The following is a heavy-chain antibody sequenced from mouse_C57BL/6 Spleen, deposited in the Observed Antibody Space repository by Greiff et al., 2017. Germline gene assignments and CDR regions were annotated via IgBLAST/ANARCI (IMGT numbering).Heavy chain of an antibody. V-gene: IGHV1-82*01. D-gene: IGHD1-1*01. CDR2: IYPGDGDT. J-gene: IGHJ2*01. CDR3: ARFDWSTTVVFDY. Sequence: QVQLQQSGPELVKPGASVKISCKASGYAFSSSWMNWVKQRPGKGLEWIGRIYPGDGDTNYNGKFKGKATLTADKSSSPAYMQLSSLTSEDSAVYFCARFDWSTTVVFDYWGQGTTLTVSS. CDR1: GYAFSSSW.